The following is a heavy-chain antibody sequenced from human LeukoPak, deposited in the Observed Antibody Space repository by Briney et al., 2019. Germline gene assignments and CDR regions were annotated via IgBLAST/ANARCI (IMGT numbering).Heavy chain of an antibody. CDR1: GFTFSIYA. J-gene: IGHJ4*02. CDR3: GKSGSRDWDYFEY. Sequence: GRSLRLSCAASGFTFSIYAMNGARQAPGKGREWCSVISGDGGDTHYEDSVRGRFTISRANSKNTLFMQMNSPRAEDTAVYYCGKSGSRDWDYFEYWGQGTLVTASS. V-gene: IGHV3-23*01. D-gene: IGHD6-19*01. CDR2: ISGDGGDT.